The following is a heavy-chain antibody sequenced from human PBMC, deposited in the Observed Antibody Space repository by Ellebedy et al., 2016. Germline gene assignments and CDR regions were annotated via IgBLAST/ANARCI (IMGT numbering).Heavy chain of an antibody. J-gene: IGHJ5*02. CDR1: GGSFSGYY. D-gene: IGHD2-15*01. CDR3: ARGPLGYCSGGSCLNWFDP. V-gene: IGHV4-34*01. CDR2: INHSGST. Sequence: SETLSLXCAVYGGSFSGYYWSWIRQPPGKGLEWIGEINHSGSTNYNPSLKSRVTISVDTSKNQFSLKLSSVTAADTAVYYCARGPLGYCSGGSCLNWFDPWGQGTLVTVSS.